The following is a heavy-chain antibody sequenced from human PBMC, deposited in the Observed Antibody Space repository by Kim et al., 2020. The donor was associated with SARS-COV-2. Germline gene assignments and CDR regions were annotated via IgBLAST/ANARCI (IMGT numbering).Heavy chain of an antibody. CDR1: GGSISSGGYY. CDR2: IYYSGST. Sequence: SETLSLTCTVSGGSISSGGYYWSWIRQHPGKGLEWIGYIYYSGSTYYNPSLKSRVTISVDTSKNQFSLKLSSVTAADTAVYYCATERYYYGSGSYYPYFGYCGQGTLVTVSS. CDR3: ATERYYYGSGSYYPYFGY. D-gene: IGHD3-10*01. V-gene: IGHV4-31*03. J-gene: IGHJ4*02.